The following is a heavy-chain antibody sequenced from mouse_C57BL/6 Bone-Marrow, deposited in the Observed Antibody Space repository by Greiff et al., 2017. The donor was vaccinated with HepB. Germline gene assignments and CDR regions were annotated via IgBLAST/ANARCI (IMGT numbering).Heavy chain of an antibody. V-gene: IGHV5-16*01. CDR1: GFTFSDYY. J-gene: IGHJ2*01. CDR3: ARGGYYGSSPYYFDY. Sequence: EVQVVESEGGLVQPGSSMKLSCTASGFTFSDYYMAWVRQVPEKGLEWVANINYDGSSTYYLDSLKSRFIISRDNAKNILYLQMSSLKSEDTATYYCARGGYYGSSPYYFDYWGQGTTLTVSS. D-gene: IGHD1-1*01. CDR2: INYDGSST.